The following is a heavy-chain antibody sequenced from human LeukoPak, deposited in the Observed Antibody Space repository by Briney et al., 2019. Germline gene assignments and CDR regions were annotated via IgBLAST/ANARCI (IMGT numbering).Heavy chain of an antibody. Sequence: ASVKVSCKASGYTFTGYYMHWVRQAPGQGLEWMGWTNPNSGGTNYAQKFQGRVTMTRDTSISTAYMELSRLRSDDTAVYYCARGYSSSWYGPTGFDYWGQGTLVTVSS. D-gene: IGHD6-13*01. V-gene: IGHV1-2*02. CDR1: GYTFTGYY. CDR2: TNPNSGGT. CDR3: ARGYSSSWYGPTGFDY. J-gene: IGHJ4*02.